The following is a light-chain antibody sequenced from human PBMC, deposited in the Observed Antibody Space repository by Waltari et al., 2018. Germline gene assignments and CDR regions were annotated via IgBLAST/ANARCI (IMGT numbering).Light chain of an antibody. CDR1: NGGSET. CDR2: DDS. V-gene: IGLV3-21*02. J-gene: IGLJ2*01. CDR3: QVWDTTNDHVV. Sequence: SYVLTQPPSVSVAPGQTASITCGGHNGGSETVHWYQREPGQAPVLVVYDDSDRPSGIPERFSGSKSGSMATLTISRVEAGDEADYYCQVWDTTNDHVVFGGGTKLTVL.